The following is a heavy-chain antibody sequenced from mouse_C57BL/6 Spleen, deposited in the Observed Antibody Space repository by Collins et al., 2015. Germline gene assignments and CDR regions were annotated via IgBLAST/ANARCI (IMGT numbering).Heavy chain of an antibody. D-gene: IGHD1-1*01. CDR2: IDPNSGGT. Sequence: QVQLQQPGAELVKPGASVKLSCKASGYTFTSYWMHWVKQRPGRGLEWIGRIDPNSGGTKYNEKFKSKATLTVDKPSSTAYMQLSSLTSEDSAVYYCARDPLHYYGSGLYYYAMDYWGQGTSVTVSS. CDR1: GYTFTSYW. V-gene: IGHV1-72*01. CDR3: ARDPLHYYGSGLYYYAMDY. J-gene: IGHJ4*01.